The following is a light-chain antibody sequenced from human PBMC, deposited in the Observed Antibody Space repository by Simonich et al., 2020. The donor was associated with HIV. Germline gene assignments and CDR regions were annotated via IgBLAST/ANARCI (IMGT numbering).Light chain of an antibody. CDR1: QSLLNSDGNTY. CDR3: MQNIQLPPT. V-gene: IGKV2D-29*02. CDR2: EVS. Sequence: DVVMTQTPLFLSVTSGQPASISCKSSQSLLNSDGNTYLYWFLQKARPVTTLLIYEVSTRCSGVPDRFSGSGSRTDFTLKISRVEAEDVGVYYCMQNIQLPPTFGPGTKVDIK. J-gene: IGKJ3*01.